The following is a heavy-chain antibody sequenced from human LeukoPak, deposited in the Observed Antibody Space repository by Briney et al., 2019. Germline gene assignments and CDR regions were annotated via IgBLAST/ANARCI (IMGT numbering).Heavy chain of an antibody. CDR1: GGTFSSYA. CDR2: IIPIFGTA. D-gene: IGHD3-3*01. J-gene: IGHJ5*02. Sequence: ASVKVSCKASGGTFSSYAISWVRQAPGQGLEWMGGIIPIFGTANCAQKFQGRVTITTDESTSTAYMELSSLRSEDTAVYYCARASLRFLEWSYNWFDPGGQGTLVTVSS. V-gene: IGHV1-69*05. CDR3: ARASLRFLEWSYNWFDP.